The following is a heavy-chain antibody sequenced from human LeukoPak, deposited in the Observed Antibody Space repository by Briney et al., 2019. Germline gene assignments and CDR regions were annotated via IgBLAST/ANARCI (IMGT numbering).Heavy chain of an antibody. CDR2: IYSGGST. CDR3: ARHKTVTYDVFDL. Sequence: GGSLRLSCAASGFTVSSNYMSWVRQAPGKGLEWVSVIYSGGSTYYADSVKGRFTISRDNSKNTLYLQMNSLRAEDTAVYYCARHKTVTYDVFDLWGRGTMVTVSS. CDR1: GFTVSSNY. D-gene: IGHD3-3*01. V-gene: IGHV3-53*01. J-gene: IGHJ3*01.